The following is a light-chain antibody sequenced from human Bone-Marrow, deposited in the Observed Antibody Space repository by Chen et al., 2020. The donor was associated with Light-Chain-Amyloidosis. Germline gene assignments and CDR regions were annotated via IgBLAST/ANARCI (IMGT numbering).Light chain of an antibody. Sequence: SALTQPASVSGTPGQAITVTCTGTSSDVGGDNHVSWYQQHTDKAHKLMIYEVTNRPSWVPDRFSGSKSDITASLTISGLQTEDEADYFCSSYTITNTLVFGSGTRVTVL. CDR1: SSDVGGDNH. V-gene: IGLV2-14*01. CDR3: SSYTITNTLV. CDR2: EVT. J-gene: IGLJ1*01.